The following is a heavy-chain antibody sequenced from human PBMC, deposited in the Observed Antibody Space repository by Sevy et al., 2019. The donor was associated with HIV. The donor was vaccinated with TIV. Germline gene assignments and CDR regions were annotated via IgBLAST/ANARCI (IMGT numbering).Heavy chain of an antibody. V-gene: IGHV4-38-2*01. CDR3: ARGNDFWSGYSYYYYGMDV. CDR1: AYSISSGYY. D-gene: IGHD3-3*01. Sequence: SDTLSLTCAVSAYSISSGYYWGWIRQPPGKGLEWIGSIYHSGSTYYNPSLKSRVTISVDTSKNQFSLKLSSVTAADTAVYYCARGNDFWSGYSYYYYGMDVWGQGTTVTVSS. CDR2: IYHSGST. J-gene: IGHJ6*02.